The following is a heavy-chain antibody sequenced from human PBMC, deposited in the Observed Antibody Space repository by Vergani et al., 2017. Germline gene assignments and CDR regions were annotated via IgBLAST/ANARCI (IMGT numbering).Heavy chain of an antibody. CDR3: ARTLEYYDSSGWGFDY. CDR2: IYHSGST. D-gene: IGHD3-22*01. Sequence: QVQLQESGPGLVKPSGTLSLTCAVSGGSISSSNYWSWVRQPPGKGLEWIGEIYHSGSTNYNPSLKSRVTISVDTSKNQFSLKLSSVTAADTAVYYCARTLEYYDSSGWGFDYWGQGTLVTVSS. J-gene: IGHJ4*02. CDR1: GGSISSSNY. V-gene: IGHV4-4*02.